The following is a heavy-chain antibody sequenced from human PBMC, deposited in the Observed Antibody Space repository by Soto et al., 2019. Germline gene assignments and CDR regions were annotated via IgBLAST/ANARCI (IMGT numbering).Heavy chain of an antibody. J-gene: IGHJ3*02. CDR3: ARDRKSYGAPDAFDI. CDR1: GGTFSSYA. D-gene: IGHD1-26*01. CDR2: IIPIFGTA. Sequence: SVKVSCKASGGTFSSYAISWVRQAPGQGLEWMGGIIPIFGTANYAQKFQGRVTITADESTSTAYMELSSLRSEDTAVYYCARDRKSYGAPDAFDIWGQGTMVTVS. V-gene: IGHV1-69*13.